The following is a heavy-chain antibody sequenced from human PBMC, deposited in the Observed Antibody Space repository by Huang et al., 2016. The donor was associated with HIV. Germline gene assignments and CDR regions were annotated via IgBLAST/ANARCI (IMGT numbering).Heavy chain of an antibody. CDR2: IRFDASHT. CDR3: STGSGSYLDF. D-gene: IGHD1-26*01. V-gene: IGHV3-30*02. J-gene: IGHJ4*02. CDR1: GSTFSRYS. Sequence: QVVLVESGGGVVRPGGSLRLSCELSGSTFSRYSMNWVRQAPGKGLEWLEFIRFDASHTYYTDSVKGRFTISRDNSRSTVSLQMDVLTDEDTAIYYCSTGSGSYLDFWGQGTLVTVSS.